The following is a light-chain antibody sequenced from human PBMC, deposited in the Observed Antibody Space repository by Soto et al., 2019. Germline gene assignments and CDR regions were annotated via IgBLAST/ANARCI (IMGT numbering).Light chain of an antibody. CDR1: STDIGGFDS. V-gene: IGLV2-14*01. Sequence: QSALTQPAPVSASPGQSITISCTGTSTDIGGFDSVSWYQQHPGKAPKLMIYDVTDRPSGVSNRFSGSKSGDTASLTISGLQAEDEADYYCSSYTTSSTLVFGGGTKVTVL. CDR3: SSYTTSSTLV. J-gene: IGLJ2*01. CDR2: DVT.